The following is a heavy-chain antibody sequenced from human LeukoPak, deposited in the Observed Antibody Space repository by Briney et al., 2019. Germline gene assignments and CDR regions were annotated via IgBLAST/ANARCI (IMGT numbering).Heavy chain of an antibody. CDR1: GVTFSSYA. V-gene: IGHV3-30-3*01. J-gene: IGHJ3*02. CDR3: ARAGLGFLYCSGGSCYPSAFDI. D-gene: IGHD2-15*01. CDR2: ISYDGSNK. Sequence: GGSLRLSCAASGVTFSSYAMHWVRQAPGKGLEWVAVISYDGSNKYYADSVKGRFTISRDNSKNTLYLQMNSLRAEDTAVYYCARAGLGFLYCSGGSCYPSAFDIWGQGTMVTVSS.